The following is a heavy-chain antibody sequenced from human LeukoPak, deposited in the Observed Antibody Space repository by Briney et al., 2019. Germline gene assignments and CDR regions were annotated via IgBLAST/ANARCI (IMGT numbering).Heavy chain of an antibody. CDR2: IYYSGTT. CDR1: GDSISGYY. D-gene: IGHD1-26*01. Sequence: SETLSLTCTVSGDSISGYYWSWIRQPPRKGLEWIGNIYYSGTTNYDPSLRSRVNMSLDASKNQFSLRLSSVTAADTAVYYCARGGSYFVYWGQGTLVTVSS. J-gene: IGHJ4*02. CDR3: ARGGSYFVY. V-gene: IGHV4-59*01.